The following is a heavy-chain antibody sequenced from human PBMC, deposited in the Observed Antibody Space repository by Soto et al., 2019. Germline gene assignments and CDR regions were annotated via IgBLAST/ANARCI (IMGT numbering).Heavy chain of an antibody. CDR3: ARAGGSGRWRGYYYYGMDV. V-gene: IGHV4-4*07. Sequence: KPSETLSLTCTVSGGSISSYYWSWIRQPAGKGLEWIGRIYTSGSTNYNPSPKSRVTTSVDTSKNQFSLKLSSVTAADTAVYYCARAGGSGRWRGYYYYGMDVWGQGTTVTVSS. CDR2: IYTSGST. D-gene: IGHD2-15*01. J-gene: IGHJ6*02. CDR1: GGSISSYY.